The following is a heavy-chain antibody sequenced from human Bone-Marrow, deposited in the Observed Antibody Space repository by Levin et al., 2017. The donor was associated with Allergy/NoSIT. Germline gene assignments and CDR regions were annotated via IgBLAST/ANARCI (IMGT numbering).Heavy chain of an antibody. V-gene: IGHV3-30*04. J-gene: IGHJ4*02. CDR3: ARVGGVHIFLYFDWLPDLDY. CDR2: ISYDSEKK. Sequence: GESLKISCSASSFTFSSYAMHWVRQAPGKGLEWVALISYDSEKKFYADSVKGRFTISRDNSNNTLYLQMNSLNVADTAFYYCARVGGVHIFLYFDWLPDLDYWGQGTLVTVAS. CDR1: SFTFSSYA. D-gene: IGHD3-9*01.